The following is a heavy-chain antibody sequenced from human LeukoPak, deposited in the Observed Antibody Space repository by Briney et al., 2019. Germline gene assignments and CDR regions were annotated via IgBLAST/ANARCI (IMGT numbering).Heavy chain of an antibody. V-gene: IGHV4-30-4*08. CDR2: IYYSGST. J-gene: IGHJ4*02. Sequence: SETLSLTCAVYGGSFSDYYWSWIRQHPGKGLEWIGYIYYSGSTYYNPSLKSRVTISVDTSKNQFSLKLSSVTAADTAVYYCARGSAGPFDYWGQGTLVTVSS. CDR3: ARGSAGPFDY. CDR1: GGSFSDYY. D-gene: IGHD6-13*01.